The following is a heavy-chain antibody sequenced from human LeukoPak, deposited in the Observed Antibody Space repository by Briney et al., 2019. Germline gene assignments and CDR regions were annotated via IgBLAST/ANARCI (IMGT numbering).Heavy chain of an antibody. D-gene: IGHD2-15*01. Sequence: PGGSLRLSCVASGFTFSRDWIHWVRQVPGKGLVWVSRIDSDDGSTSYADSVKGRFTISRDNAKKTLYLQMNSLRVEDTAVYYCLVILTEPTSPSPDGLDIWGQGTMVTVSS. CDR2: IDSDDGST. CDR1: GFTFSRDW. CDR3: LVILTEPTSPSPDGLDI. J-gene: IGHJ3*02. V-gene: IGHV3-74*01.